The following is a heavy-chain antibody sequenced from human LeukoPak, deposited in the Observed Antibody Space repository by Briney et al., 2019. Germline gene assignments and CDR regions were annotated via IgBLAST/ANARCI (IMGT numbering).Heavy chain of an antibody. D-gene: IGHD3-10*01. V-gene: IGHV1-46*01. CDR1: GYTFTSYY. CDR3: ARMLSIDYGSGSFNWFDP. Sequence: GASVKVSCKASGYTFTSYYMHWVRQAPGQGLEWMGIINPSGGSTSYAQKFQGRVTMTRDMSTSTVYMELSSLRSEDTAVYYCARMLSIDYGSGSFNWFDPWGQGTLVTVSS. CDR2: INPSGGST. J-gene: IGHJ5*02.